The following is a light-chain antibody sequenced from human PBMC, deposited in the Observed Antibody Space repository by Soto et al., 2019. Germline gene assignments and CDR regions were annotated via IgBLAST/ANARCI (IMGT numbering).Light chain of an antibody. CDR3: QQYSSFPRT. V-gene: IGKV1-16*02. CDR1: QGINNY. CDR2: GAS. J-gene: IGKJ1*01. Sequence: DIQMTQSPSSLSASVGDRVTITCRASQGINNYLARFQQKPGKAPKSLIYGASTLQSGVPSKFSGSGSGTDFTLTISSLQPEDFATYYCQQYSSFPRTFGQGTKVEI.